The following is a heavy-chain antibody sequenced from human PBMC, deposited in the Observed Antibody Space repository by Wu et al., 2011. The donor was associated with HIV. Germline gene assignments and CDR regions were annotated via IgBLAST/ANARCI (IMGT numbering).Heavy chain of an antibody. J-gene: IGHJ4*02. CDR3: ARDLGGDEDY. Sequence: QVQLVQSGAEVKKPGASVKVSCKASGYIFTGYYMHWVRQAPGQGLEWMGWINPNSGDTNYAQRFQGRVTMTRDTSISTAYMELSSLRSEDTAIYYCARDLGGDEDYWGQGTLVTVSS. CDR2: INPNSGDT. D-gene: IGHD2-21*01. V-gene: IGHV1-2*02. CDR1: GYIFTGYY.